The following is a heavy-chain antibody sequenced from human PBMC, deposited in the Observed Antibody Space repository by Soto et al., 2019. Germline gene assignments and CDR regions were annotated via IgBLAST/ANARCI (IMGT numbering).Heavy chain of an antibody. D-gene: IGHD5-12*01. J-gene: IGHJ5*02. CDR2: INGDGSTT. CDR3: ARGGLRAYWFDP. Sequence: EVQLVESGGGLVQPGGSLRLSCAASEFTLSNYWMHWVRQAPGKGLVWVSRINGDGSTTNYADSVKGRFAISRDNAKSTLFLQMNGLSAEDTAVYYCARGGLRAYWFDPWGQGTLVTVSA. CDR1: EFTLSNYW. V-gene: IGHV3-74*01.